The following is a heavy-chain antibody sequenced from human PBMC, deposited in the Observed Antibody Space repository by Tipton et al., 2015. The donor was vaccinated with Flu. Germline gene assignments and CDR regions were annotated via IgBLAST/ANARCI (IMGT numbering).Heavy chain of an antibody. J-gene: IGHJ4*02. CDR2: IYTTGST. D-gene: IGHD3-10*01. CDR3: ARSPSYSGSGIYPYYFDD. Sequence: TLSLTCTVSGGFITSGSYYWTWIRQSAGTGLEWIGRIYTTGSTNYNPSLRSQVTISGDTSKIHFSLQLSSVTAADTAVDYCARSPSYSGSGIYPYYFDDWGQATLVTVSS. CDR1: GGFITSGSYY. V-gene: IGHV4-61*02.